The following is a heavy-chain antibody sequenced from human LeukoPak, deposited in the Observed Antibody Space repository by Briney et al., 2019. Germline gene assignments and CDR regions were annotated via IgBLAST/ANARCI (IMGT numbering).Heavy chain of an antibody. V-gene: IGHV1-69*04. CDR2: IIPILGIA. CDR1: GGTFSSYA. J-gene: IGHJ4*02. CDR3: ARDSYEWLRSKQDY. D-gene: IGHD5-12*01. Sequence: GSSVKASCKASGGTFSSYAISWVRQAPGQGLEWMGRIIPILGIANYAQKFQGRVTITADKSTSTAYMELSSLRSEDTAVYYCARDSYEWLRSKQDYWGQGTLVTVSS.